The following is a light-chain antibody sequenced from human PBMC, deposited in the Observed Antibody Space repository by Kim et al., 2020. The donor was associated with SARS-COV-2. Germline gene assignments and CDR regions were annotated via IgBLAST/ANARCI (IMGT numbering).Light chain of an antibody. CDR3: SARIDSIDVDV. CDR1: RSDSGDSYD. J-gene: IGLJ1*01. CDR2: EVS. Sequence: SITMSCSGTRSDSGDSYDVTWYQQRRDTGPKLISYEVSTRPSGVSYRFAGAKAGSTASLTSSGLQPDDEAEYVCSARIDSIDVDVFGTGAKVTVL. V-gene: IGLV2-14*01.